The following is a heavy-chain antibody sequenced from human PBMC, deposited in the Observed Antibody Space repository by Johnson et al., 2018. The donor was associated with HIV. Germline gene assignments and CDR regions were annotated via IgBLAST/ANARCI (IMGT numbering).Heavy chain of an antibody. J-gene: IGHJ3*02. CDR3: ARDGYSGGFDI. D-gene: IGHD2-21*01. V-gene: IGHV3-72*01. CDR1: GFTFNNAW. CDR2: SRNKANTYTT. Sequence: VQLVESGGGVVQPGGSLRLSCAASGFTFNNAWMSWVRKAPGKGLEWVGRSRNKANTYTTEYAVSVKGRFTISRDDSKNSLYLQMNSLKTEDTAVYYCARDGYSGGFDIWGQGTMVTVSS.